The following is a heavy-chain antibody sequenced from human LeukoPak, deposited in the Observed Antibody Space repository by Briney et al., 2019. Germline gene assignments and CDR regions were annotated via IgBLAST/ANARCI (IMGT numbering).Heavy chain of an antibody. CDR2: ISGSGGST. J-gene: IGHJ4*02. D-gene: IGHD3-22*01. V-gene: IGHV3-23*01. CDR1: GFTFSSYG. CDR3: AKDNWVTYDSSGYTDY. Sequence: GGSLRLSCAASGFTFSSYGMSWVRQAPGKGLEWVSAISGSGGSTYYADSVKGQFTISRDNSKNTLYLQMNSLRAEDTTVYYCAKDNWVTYDSSGYTDYWGQGTLVTVSS.